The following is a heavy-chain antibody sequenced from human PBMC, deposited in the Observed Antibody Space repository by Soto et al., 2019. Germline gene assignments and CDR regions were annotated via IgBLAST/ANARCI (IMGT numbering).Heavy chain of an antibody. V-gene: IGHV3-33*01. Sequence: PGGSLRLSCVVSGLTFSAYGMHWVRQAPGKGLEWLAVIWHDDSLKYYAESVKGRFTISRDTLKSTVFLQMNSLRVEDTAVYYCASDHQGGFNDFDYWGQGSLVTVSS. CDR1: GLTFSAYG. J-gene: IGHJ4*02. CDR2: IWHDDSLK. D-gene: IGHD5-12*01. CDR3: ASDHQGGFNDFDY.